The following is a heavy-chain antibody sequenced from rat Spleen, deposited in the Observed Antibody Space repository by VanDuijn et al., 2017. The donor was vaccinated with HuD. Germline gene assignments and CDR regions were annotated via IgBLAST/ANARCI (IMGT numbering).Heavy chain of an antibody. CDR3: TTIGYFDF. V-gene: IGHV5-20*01. J-gene: IGHJ1*01. CDR1: GFTFSNYD. CDR2: ISYDGSST. Sequence: EVQLVESGGGLVQPGRSMKLSCAASGFTFSNYDMAWVRQAPTKGLEWVASISYDGSSTYYRDSVKGRFTISRDNAKSTLYLQMDSLRSEDTATYYCTTIGYFDFWGPGTMVTVSS.